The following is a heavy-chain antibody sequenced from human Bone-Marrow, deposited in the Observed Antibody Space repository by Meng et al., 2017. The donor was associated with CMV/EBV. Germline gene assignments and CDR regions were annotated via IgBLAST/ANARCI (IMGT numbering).Heavy chain of an antibody. D-gene: IGHD3-9*01. CDR2: IRSKAYGGTT. Sequence: GESLKISCTASGFTFRDYALSWVRQAPGKGLEWVTLIRSKAYGGTTEYAASVKGRFTISRDDSKGIAYPQMNSLKTEDTAVYYCTRGDDILTGYPEYGMDVWGHGTTVTVSS. J-gene: IGHJ6*02. CDR1: GFTFRDYA. V-gene: IGHV3-49*04. CDR3: TRGDDILTGYPEYGMDV.